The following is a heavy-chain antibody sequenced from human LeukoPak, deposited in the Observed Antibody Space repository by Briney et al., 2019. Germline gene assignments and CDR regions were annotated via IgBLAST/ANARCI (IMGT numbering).Heavy chain of an antibody. J-gene: IGHJ3*02. CDR1: GRAISNTSYY. CDR3: ARITWDGGDDTFDI. V-gene: IGHV4-39*01. CDR2: INHSGST. D-gene: IGHD4-23*01. Sequence: SETLSLTCIVSGRAISNTSYYSSWIRQPPGKGLEWIGEINHSGSTDYNPSLKSRVTISVDTSKNQFSLKLSSVTAADTAVYYCARITWDGGDDTFDIWGQGTMVTVSS.